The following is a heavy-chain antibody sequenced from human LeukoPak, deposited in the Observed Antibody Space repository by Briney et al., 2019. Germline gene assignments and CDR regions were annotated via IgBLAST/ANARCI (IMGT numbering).Heavy chain of an antibody. V-gene: IGHV4-30-4*08. J-gene: IGHJ6*03. Sequence: SQTLSLTCTVSGGSISSGDYYWSWISQPPGKGLEWIGYIYYSGSTYYNPSLKSRVTISVDTSKNQFSLKLSSVTAADTAVYYCARGHCSGGSCYLYYYMDVWGKGTTVTVSS. CDR1: GGSISSGDYY. CDR3: ARGHCSGGSCYLYYYMDV. CDR2: IYYSGST. D-gene: IGHD2-15*01.